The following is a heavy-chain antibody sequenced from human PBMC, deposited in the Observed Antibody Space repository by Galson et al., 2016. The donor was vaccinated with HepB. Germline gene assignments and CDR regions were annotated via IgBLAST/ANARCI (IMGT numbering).Heavy chain of an antibody. D-gene: IGHD2-2*01. Sequence: ETLSLTCTVSGGSISSGYYWGWIRQPPGKGLEWIGHIYYSGTATYNPSLKSRVSISVDTSNDQFPLKLNSVTAADTAVYYCARTSDLDFWGQGTLVTISS. V-gene: IGHV4-39*06. J-gene: IGHJ4*02. CDR2: IYYSGTA. CDR3: ARTSDLDF. CDR1: GGSISSGYY.